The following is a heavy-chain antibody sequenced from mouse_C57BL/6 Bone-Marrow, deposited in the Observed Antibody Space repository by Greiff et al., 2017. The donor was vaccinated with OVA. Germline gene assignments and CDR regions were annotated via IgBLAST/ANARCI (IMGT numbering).Heavy chain of an antibody. CDR1: GYTFTSYW. V-gene: IGHV1-61*01. CDR3: ARGKKRRDYAWFAY. D-gene: IGHD2-4*01. CDR2: IYPSDSET. J-gene: IGHJ3*01. Sequence: QVQLKQPGAELVRPGSSVKLSCKASGYTFTSYWMYWVKQRPGQGLEWIGNIYPSDSETHYNQKFKDKATLTVDKSSSTAYMQLSSLTSEDSAVYYCARGKKRRDYAWFAYWGQGTLVTVSA.